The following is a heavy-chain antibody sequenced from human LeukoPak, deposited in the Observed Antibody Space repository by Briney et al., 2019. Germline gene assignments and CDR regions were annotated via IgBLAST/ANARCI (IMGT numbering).Heavy chain of an antibody. J-gene: IGHJ4*02. CDR2: INRDGSRI. CDR3: ARAPEGYY. V-gene: IGHV3-74*01. CDR1: GFTLSKYW. Sequence: GGSLRLSCAASGFTLSKYWMHWVRQAPGKGPVWVSRINRDGSRIDYADSVKGRFTISRDNAKNSLYLQMNSLRAEDTAVYYCARAPEGYYWGQGTLVTVSS. D-gene: IGHD1-14*01.